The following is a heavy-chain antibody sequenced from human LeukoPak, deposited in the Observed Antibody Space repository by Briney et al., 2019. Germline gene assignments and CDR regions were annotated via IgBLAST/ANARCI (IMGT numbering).Heavy chain of an antibody. CDR1: GSISSXX. J-gene: IGHJ3*02. CDR3: AMRDGYTYAFDI. CDR2: FSYIATT. D-gene: IGHD5-24*01. Sequence: GSISSXXXXXXXQXAGKXXXWFPYFSYIATTNPTPSLNSRVTISVDTSKTQFSLKLSPVPAADPAVYYCAMRDGYTYAFDIWGQGTMVTVSS. V-gene: IGHV4-59*01.